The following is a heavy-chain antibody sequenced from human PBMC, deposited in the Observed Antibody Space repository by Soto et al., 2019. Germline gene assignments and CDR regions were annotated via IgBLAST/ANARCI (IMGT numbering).Heavy chain of an antibody. Sequence: GSLRLSCAASGFTFSSYAMHWVRQAPGKGLEWVAVISYDGSNKYYADSVKGRFTISRDNSKNTLYLQMNSLRAEDTAVYYCSRDPLWGTAMVLWYFDLWGRGTLVTVSS. CDR1: GFTFSSYA. CDR2: ISYDGSNK. CDR3: SRDPLWGTAMVLWYFDL. J-gene: IGHJ2*01. V-gene: IGHV3-30-3*01. D-gene: IGHD5-18*01.